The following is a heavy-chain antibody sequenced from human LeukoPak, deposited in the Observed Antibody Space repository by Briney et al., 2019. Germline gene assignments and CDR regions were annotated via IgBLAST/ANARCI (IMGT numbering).Heavy chain of an antibody. CDR1: GYTFTSYY. J-gene: IGHJ6*02. CDR2: INPSGGST. D-gene: IGHD4-17*01. Sequence: GASVKVSCKASGYTFTSYYMHWVRQAPGQGLEWMGIINPSGGSTSYAQKFQGRVTMTRDTSTSTVYMELSSLRSEDTAVYYCARAYYGDYYYYGMDVWGQGTTVTVSS. V-gene: IGHV1-46*01. CDR3: ARAYYGDYYYYGMDV.